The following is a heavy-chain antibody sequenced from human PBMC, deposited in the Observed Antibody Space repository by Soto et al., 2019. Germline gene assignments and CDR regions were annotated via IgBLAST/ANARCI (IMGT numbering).Heavy chain of an antibody. CDR2: IYYSGST. J-gene: IGHJ6*02. V-gene: IGHV4-31*03. CDR1: GGSISSGGYY. CDR3: ARGYYGSGNYYNPPLGMDV. Sequence: QVQLQESGPGLVKPSQTLSLTCTVSGGSISSGGYYWSWIRQHPGKGLEWIGYIYYSGSTYYNPALKSRVPISVDTSKNQFSLKLSSVTAADTAMYWCARGYYGSGNYYNPPLGMDVWGQGTTVTVSS. D-gene: IGHD3-10*01.